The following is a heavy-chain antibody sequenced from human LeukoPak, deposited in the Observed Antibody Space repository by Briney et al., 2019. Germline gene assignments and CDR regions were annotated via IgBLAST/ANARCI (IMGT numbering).Heavy chain of an antibody. Sequence: GGSLRLSCDASGFTFSSYWMHWVRQDPGKGLVWVSRMNSDGSSTSHADSVRGRFTISRDNAKNTLYLQMNSLRAEDTAVYYCAREHNTAAAIDYWGQGTLVTVSS. CDR3: AREHNTAAAIDY. CDR1: GFTFSSYW. D-gene: IGHD6-13*01. V-gene: IGHV3-74*01. J-gene: IGHJ4*02. CDR2: MNSDGSST.